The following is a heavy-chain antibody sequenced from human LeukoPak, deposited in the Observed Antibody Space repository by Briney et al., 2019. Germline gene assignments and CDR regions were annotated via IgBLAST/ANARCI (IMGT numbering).Heavy chain of an antibody. D-gene: IGHD2/OR15-2a*01. V-gene: IGHV1-3*01. Sequence: ASVKVSCKASGYSFTSYAMHWVRQALGQRPEWMGWINVDSGNTKYSEKFQDRVTITRDTSAGTAYVELSRLSSEDTAIYYCARDDRANGNFVSATTFDFWGQGTLVTVSS. CDR2: INVDSGNT. CDR1: GYSFTSYA. J-gene: IGHJ4*02. CDR3: ARDDRANGNFVSATTFDF.